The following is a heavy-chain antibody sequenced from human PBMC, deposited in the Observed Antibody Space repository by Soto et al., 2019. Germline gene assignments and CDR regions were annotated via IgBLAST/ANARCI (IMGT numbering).Heavy chain of an antibody. D-gene: IGHD7-27*01. CDR3: GRANWYSEY. J-gene: IGHJ4*02. V-gene: IGHV4-30-4*01. CDR1: GGSISSGDYY. CDR2: IYYSGST. Sequence: SSETLSLTCTVSGGSISSGDYYWSWIRQPPGKGLEWIGYIYYSGSTYYNPSLKSRVTMSVDTSKNQFSLNLTSVTAADTAVYYCGRANWYSEYWGQGTLVTVSS.